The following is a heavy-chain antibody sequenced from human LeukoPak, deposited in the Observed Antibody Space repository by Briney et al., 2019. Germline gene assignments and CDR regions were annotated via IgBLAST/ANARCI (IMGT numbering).Heavy chain of an antibody. CDR1: GGSISSSSYY. J-gene: IGHJ4*02. CDR3: ARVPTSSEYFDY. V-gene: IGHV4-39*07. D-gene: IGHD3-16*01. CDR2: IYYSGST. Sequence: SETLSLTCTVSGGSISSSSYYWGWIRQPPGKGLEWIGSIYYSGSTYYNPSLKSRVTISVDTSKDQFSLKLSSVTAADTAVYYCARVPTSSEYFDYWGQGTLVTVS.